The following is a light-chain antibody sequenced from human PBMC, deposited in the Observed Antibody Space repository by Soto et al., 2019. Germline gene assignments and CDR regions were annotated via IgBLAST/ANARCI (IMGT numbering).Light chain of an antibody. CDR1: QSISSGF. J-gene: IGKJ4*01. V-gene: IGKV3-20*01. CDR2: GTS. CDR3: RQYGRSLGFA. Sequence: EIVLTQSPGTLSLSPGDRATLSCRASQSISSGFLAWYQQKPGQAHRLLIYGTSSRATAIPDRFSGSGSGTDFTLTISRLEPQDFAVYYCRQYGRSLGFAFGGGTKLDIK.